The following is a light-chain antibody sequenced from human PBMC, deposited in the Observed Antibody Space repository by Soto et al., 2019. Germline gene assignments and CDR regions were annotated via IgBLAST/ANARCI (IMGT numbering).Light chain of an antibody. CDR3: STYTSASTS. CDR2: EVI. V-gene: IGLV2-14*01. Sequence: QPVLTQPASVSGSPGQSITISCTGTEVGAHRFVSWYQQVPGTAPKLLIYEVIKRPSGISPRFSGSKAGNTASLTISGLQADDEADYFCSTYTSASTSFGGGTQLTVL. CDR1: EVGAHRF. J-gene: IGLJ7*01.